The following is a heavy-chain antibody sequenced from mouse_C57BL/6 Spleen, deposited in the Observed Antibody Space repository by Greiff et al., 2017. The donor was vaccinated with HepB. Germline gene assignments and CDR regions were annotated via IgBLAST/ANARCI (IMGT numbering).Heavy chain of an antibody. Sequence: EVQLQQSGPELVKPGASVKISCKASGYTFTDYYMNWVKQSHGKSLEWIGDINPNNGGTSYNQKFKGKATLTVDKSSSTAYMELRSLTSEDSEVYYCTRRGRGGYDAMDYWGQGTSVTVSS. D-gene: IGHD3-1*01. CDR3: TRRGRGGYDAMDY. J-gene: IGHJ4*01. V-gene: IGHV1-26*01. CDR1: GYTFTDYY. CDR2: INPNNGGT.